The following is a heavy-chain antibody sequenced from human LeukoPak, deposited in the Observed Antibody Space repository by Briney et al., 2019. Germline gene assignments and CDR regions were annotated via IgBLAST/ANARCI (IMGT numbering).Heavy chain of an antibody. J-gene: IGHJ4*02. Sequence: PGGSLRLSCAASGFTFSSYGMHWVRQAPGKGLEWVAVISYDGSNKYYADSVKGRFTISRDNSKNTLYLQMNSLRAEDTAVYYCAKDGGHYYDSSGYGPFDYWGQGTLVTVSS. V-gene: IGHV3-30*18. CDR3: AKDGGHYYDSSGYGPFDY. D-gene: IGHD3-22*01. CDR2: ISYDGSNK. CDR1: GFTFSSYG.